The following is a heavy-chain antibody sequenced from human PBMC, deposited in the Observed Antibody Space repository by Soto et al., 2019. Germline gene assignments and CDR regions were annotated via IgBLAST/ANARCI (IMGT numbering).Heavy chain of an antibody. Sequence: SETLSLTCAVSGGSISSGGYSWSWIRQPPGKGLEWIGYIYHSGSTYYNPSLESRVTISVDRSKNQFSLKLSSVTAADTAVYYCAAGGGLPRYYWGQGALVTVSS. D-gene: IGHD5-12*01. CDR3: AAGGGLPRYY. CDR2: IYHSGST. J-gene: IGHJ4*02. V-gene: IGHV4-30-2*01. CDR1: GGSISSGGYS.